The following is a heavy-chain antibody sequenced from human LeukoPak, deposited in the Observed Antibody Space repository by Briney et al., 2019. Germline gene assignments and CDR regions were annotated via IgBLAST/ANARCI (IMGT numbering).Heavy chain of an antibody. CDR2: IWYDGSNK. Sequence: GGSLRLSCAASGFTFRSYGMHWVRQAPGKGLEWVAVIWYDGSNKYYADSVKGRFTISRDNSKNTLYLQMNSLRAEDTAVYYCARRATTVTTFYYYGMDVWGQGTTVTVSS. D-gene: IGHD4-17*01. CDR1: GFTFRSYG. J-gene: IGHJ6*02. V-gene: IGHV3-30*19. CDR3: ARRATTVTTFYYYGMDV.